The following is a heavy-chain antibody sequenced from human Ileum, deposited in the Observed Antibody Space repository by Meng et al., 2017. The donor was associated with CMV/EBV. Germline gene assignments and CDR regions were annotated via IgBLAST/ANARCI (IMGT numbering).Heavy chain of an antibody. CDR3: TYGWPLKY. J-gene: IGHJ4*02. CDR2: TWYGSKWYY. V-gene: IGHV6-1*01. CDR1: DSVSSSTES. Sequence: QLHPSGPGLVKPPPTCSLPFAGDSVSSSTESWNWIRQSPSRGLEWLGRTWYGSKWYYEYAVSVKSRITIIPDTSQNQISLQLNSVTPDDTAVYYCTYGWPLKYWGQGSLVTVSS. D-gene: IGHD3-10*01.